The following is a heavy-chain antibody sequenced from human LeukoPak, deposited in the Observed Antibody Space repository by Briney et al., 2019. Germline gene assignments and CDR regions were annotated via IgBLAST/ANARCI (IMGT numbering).Heavy chain of an antibody. CDR3: VPSSVARLGELPSFDY. J-gene: IGHJ4*02. CDR2: INQDGSQE. CDR1: GFTVSSYW. V-gene: IGHV3-7*02. D-gene: IGHD3-16*02. Sequence: GGSLRLSCTASGFTVSSYWMGWVRQAPGKGLEWVANINQDGSQEYYMDSVKGRFTISRDNAQNSLFLQMNSLRAEDTAVYYCVPSSVARLGELPSFDYWGQGTLVTVSS.